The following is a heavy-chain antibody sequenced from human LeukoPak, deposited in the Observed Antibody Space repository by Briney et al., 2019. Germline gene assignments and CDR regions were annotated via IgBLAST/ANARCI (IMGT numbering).Heavy chain of an antibody. CDR2: IYYSGST. V-gene: IGHV4-39*01. J-gene: IGHJ4*02. CDR1: GGSISSSSYY. CDR3: ARHPICSGGSCVLGYFDY. Sequence: PSETLSLTCTVSGGSISSSSYYWGWIRQPPGKGLEWIGSIYYSGSTYYNPSLKSRVTISVDTPKNQFSLKLSSVTAADTAVYYCARHPICSGGSCVLGYFDYWGQGTLVTVSS. D-gene: IGHD2-15*01.